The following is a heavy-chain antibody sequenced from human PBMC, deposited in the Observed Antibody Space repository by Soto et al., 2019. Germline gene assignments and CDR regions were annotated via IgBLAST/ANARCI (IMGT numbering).Heavy chain of an antibody. CDR1: GFTVSSNY. CDR3: ARDRRGVNDYCDGGYYGMDV. Sequence: VQLVETGGGLIQPGGSLRLSCAASGFTVSSNYMSWVRQAPGKGLELVSVIYSGGSTYYADSVKGRLTISRDNYKNSLYLQMNILRAEDSAVYYFARDRRGVNDYCDGGYYGMDVWGQGTTVTVSS. V-gene: IGHV3-53*02. D-gene: IGHD4-17*01. J-gene: IGHJ6*02. CDR2: IYSGGST.